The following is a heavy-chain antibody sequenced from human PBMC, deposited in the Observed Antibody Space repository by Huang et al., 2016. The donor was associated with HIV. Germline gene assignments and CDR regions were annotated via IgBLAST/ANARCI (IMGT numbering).Heavy chain of an antibody. CDR3: ARVAMITFGGAIAEEPMDV. J-gene: IGHJ6*03. CDR1: GYTFTNYP. Sequence: QVQLVQSGSQLKKPGASVKVSCKASGYTFTNYPMTWVRQAPGQGLEWMGWINIKTGKPTYAQGLTGRFVFSLDTSVRTAYLEIRSLKAEDTAVYYCARVAMITFGGAIAEEPMDVWGKGTTVTVSS. CDR2: INIKTGKP. D-gene: IGHD3-16*02. V-gene: IGHV7-4-1*02.